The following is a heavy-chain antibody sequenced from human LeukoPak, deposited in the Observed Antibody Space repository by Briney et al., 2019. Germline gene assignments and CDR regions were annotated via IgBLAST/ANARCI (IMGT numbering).Heavy chain of an antibody. J-gene: IGHJ4*02. Sequence: GAPVKVSCKASGYTFTSYDFNWVRQAPGQRPEWMGWMSPNSGDTGYAQKFQDRVTMTRNTSISTAYMELSSLRSDDTAVYYCARGPPNWGYDYWGPGTLVTVSS. CDR2: MSPNSGDT. V-gene: IGHV1-8*01. CDR1: GYTFTSYD. CDR3: ARGPPNWGYDY. D-gene: IGHD7-27*01.